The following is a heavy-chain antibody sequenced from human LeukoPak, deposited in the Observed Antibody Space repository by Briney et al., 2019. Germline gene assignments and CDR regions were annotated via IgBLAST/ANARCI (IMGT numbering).Heavy chain of an antibody. J-gene: IGHJ5*02. CDR2: INPNSGGT. Sequence: ASVKVSCKASGYTFTGYYMHWVRQAPGQGLEWMGWINPNSGGTNYAQKFQGRVTMTRDTSISTAYMELSRLRSDDTAVYYCARSGYHGSGSYWFDPWGQGTLVTVSS. CDR3: ARSGYHGSGSYWFDP. D-gene: IGHD3-10*01. V-gene: IGHV1-2*02. CDR1: GYTFTGYY.